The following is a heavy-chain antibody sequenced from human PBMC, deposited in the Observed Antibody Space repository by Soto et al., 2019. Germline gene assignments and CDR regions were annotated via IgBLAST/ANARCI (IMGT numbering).Heavy chain of an antibody. CDR3: ARAGGLGAVAADY. D-gene: IGHD6-19*01. Sequence: QLQLQESGSGLVKPSQTLSLTCAVSGGSISSGGYTWSWIRQPPGKGLEWIGYIYHSGSTYYNPSLKSRVTISVDRSKNQFSLKLSSVTAADTAVYYCARAGGLGAVAADYWGQGTLVTVSS. CDR1: GGSISSGGYT. CDR2: IYHSGST. J-gene: IGHJ4*02. V-gene: IGHV4-30-2*01.